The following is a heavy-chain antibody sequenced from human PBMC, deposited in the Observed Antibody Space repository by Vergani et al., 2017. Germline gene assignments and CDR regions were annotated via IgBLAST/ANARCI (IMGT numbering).Heavy chain of an antibody. CDR1: GFTFSSYW. D-gene: IGHD3-9*01. J-gene: IGHJ5*01. Sequence: EVQLVESVGGLVQPGGSLRLSCAASGFTFSSYWMHWVRQAPGKGLVWVSRINSDGSSTSYADSVKGRFTISRDNAQNTLYLQMNSLRVEDTGVYYCARARCIETCYMSNWLDSWGQGTLVTVSS. CDR3: ARARCIETCYMSNWLDS. CDR2: INSDGSST. V-gene: IGHV3-74*01.